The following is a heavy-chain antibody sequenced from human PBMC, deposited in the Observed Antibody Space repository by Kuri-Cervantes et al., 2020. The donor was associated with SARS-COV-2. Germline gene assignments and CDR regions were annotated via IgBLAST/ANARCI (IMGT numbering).Heavy chain of an antibody. CDR1: GGSISRGDYY. J-gene: IGHJ6*02. CDR3: ARDRDIVVVPAAISGYYYGMEV. V-gene: IGHV4-30-4*01. Sequence: SETLSVTRTVSGGSISRGDYYWGWIRQPPGKGLEWIGYIYYSGSTYYNPSLKSRVTISVDTYKNPFSLKLSSVTAADTAVYYCARDRDIVVVPAAISGYYYGMEVWGQGTTVTVSS. D-gene: IGHD2-2*02. CDR2: IYYSGST.